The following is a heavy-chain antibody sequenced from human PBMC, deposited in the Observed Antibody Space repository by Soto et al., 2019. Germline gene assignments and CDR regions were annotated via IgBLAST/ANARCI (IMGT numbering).Heavy chain of an antibody. J-gene: IGHJ6*02. CDR3: AIDHPPPITIFGVVTNPYGMDV. D-gene: IGHD3-3*01. CDR1: GGSVSSGSYY. V-gene: IGHV4-61*01. Sequence: SETLSLTCTVSGGSVSSGSYYWSWIRQPPGKGLEWIGYIYYSGSTNYNPSLKGRVTISVDTSKNQFSLKLSSVTAADTAVYYCAIDHPPPITIFGVVTNPYGMDVWGQGTTVTVSS. CDR2: IYYSGST.